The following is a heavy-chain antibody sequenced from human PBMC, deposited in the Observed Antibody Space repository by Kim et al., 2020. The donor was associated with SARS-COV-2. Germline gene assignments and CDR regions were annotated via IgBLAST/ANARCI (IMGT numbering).Heavy chain of an antibody. Sequence: SETLSLTCAVSGGSISSSNWWSWVRQPPGKGLEWIGEIYHSGSTNYNPSLKSRVTISVDKSKNKFSLKLSSVTAADTAVYYCARTVPVTIFGVVTAAVGGYFDYWGQGTLVTISS. CDR3: ARTVPVTIFGVVTAAVGGYFDY. CDR2: IYHSGST. CDR1: GGSISSSNW. D-gene: IGHD3-3*01. J-gene: IGHJ4*02. V-gene: IGHV4-4*02.